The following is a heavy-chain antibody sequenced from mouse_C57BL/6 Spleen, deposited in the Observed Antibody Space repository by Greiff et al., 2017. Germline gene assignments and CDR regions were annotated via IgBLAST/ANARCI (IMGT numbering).Heavy chain of an antibody. CDR2: ISYDGSN. V-gene: IGHV3-6*01. Sequence: EVKLQESGPGLVKPSQSLSLTCSVPGYSITSGHYWNWIRQFPGNKLEWMGYISYDGSNNYNPSLNNRISITRDTSKNQFFLKLNSVTTEDTATYYCARGYYIAQYFDVWGTGTTVTVSS. J-gene: IGHJ1*03. D-gene: IGHD2-12*01. CDR3: ARGYYIAQYFDV. CDR1: GYSITSGHY.